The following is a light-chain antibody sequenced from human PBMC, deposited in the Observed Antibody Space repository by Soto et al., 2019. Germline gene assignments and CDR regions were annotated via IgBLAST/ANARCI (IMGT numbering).Light chain of an antibody. CDR2: DAS. J-gene: IGKJ5*01. Sequence: VVLTQSPATLSLSPGERATLSCRTSLSVSVYLDWYQQTPGQAPRLLISDASNRATGIPARFSGSGSGTDFTLTISSLEPEDFAVYYCQQYGYSPITFGQGTRLEIK. CDR3: QQYGYSPIT. CDR1: LSVSVY. V-gene: IGKV3-11*01.